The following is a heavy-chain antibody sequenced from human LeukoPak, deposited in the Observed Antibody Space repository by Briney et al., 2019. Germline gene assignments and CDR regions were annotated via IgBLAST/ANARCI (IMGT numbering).Heavy chain of an antibody. D-gene: IGHD3-9*01. CDR3: ARVGRGGGFRDILTGYWGSRANYGTHV. Sequence: KASETLSLTCTVSGGSISSYYWSWIRQPPGKGLEWIGYIYYSGSTDYNPSLKSRVTISVDTSKNQFSLKLSSVTAADTAVYYCARVGRGGGFRDILTGYWGSRANYGTHVWGQGTTVTVSS. CDR1: GGSISSYY. CDR2: IYYSGST. V-gene: IGHV4-59*01. J-gene: IGHJ6*02.